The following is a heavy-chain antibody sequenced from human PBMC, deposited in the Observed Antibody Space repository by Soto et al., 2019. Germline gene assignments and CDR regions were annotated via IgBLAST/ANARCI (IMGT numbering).Heavy chain of an antibody. CDR1: GFTFSSYA. CDR2: ISGSGGST. CDR3: AKLYYDFWSGYFGYYYGMDV. J-gene: IGHJ6*02. V-gene: IGHV3-23*01. Sequence: GGSLRLSCAASGFTFSSYAMSWVRQAPGKGLEWVSAISGSGGSTYYADSVKGRFTISRDNSKNTLYLQMNSLRAEDTAVYYCAKLYYDFWSGYFGYYYGMDVWGQGTTVTVSS. D-gene: IGHD3-3*01.